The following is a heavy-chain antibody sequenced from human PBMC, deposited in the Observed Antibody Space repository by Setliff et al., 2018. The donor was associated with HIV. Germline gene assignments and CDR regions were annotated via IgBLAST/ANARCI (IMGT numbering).Heavy chain of an antibody. J-gene: IGHJ6*03. CDR2: ISGSGGVM. CDR1: GFSFSDYF. V-gene: IGHV3-11*01. CDR3: ARARGSVGYYGSGTMYHMGV. Sequence: GGSLRLSCAVSGFSFSDYFMTWIRQAPGKGLEWVSYISGSGGVMAYADSVKGRFTISRDNAKNSMYLQMNSLRVEDTATYYCARARGSVGYYGSGTMYHMGVWGKGTTVTVSS. D-gene: IGHD3-10*01.